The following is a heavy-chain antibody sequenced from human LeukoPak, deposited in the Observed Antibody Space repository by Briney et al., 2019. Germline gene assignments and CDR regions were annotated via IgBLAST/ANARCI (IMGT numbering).Heavy chain of an antibody. J-gene: IGHJ2*01. V-gene: IGHV6-1*01. CDR3: ARGKWELLSHYWCFDL. D-gene: IGHD1-26*01. Sequence: SQTLSLTCAISGDSVSSNSAAWNWIRQSPSRGLEWLGRAYYRSKWYNDYAVSVKSRITINPDTSKNQFSLQLNSVTPEDTAVYYCARGKWELLSHYWCFDLWGRGTLVTVSS. CDR1: GDSVSSNSAA. CDR2: AYYRSKWYN.